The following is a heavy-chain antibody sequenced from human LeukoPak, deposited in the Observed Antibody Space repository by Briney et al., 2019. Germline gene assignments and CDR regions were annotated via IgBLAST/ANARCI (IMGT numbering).Heavy chain of an antibody. V-gene: IGHV1-46*01. CDR2: INPSGGST. Sequence: GASVKVSCKASGGTFSSYAISWVRQAPGQGLEWMGIINPSGGSTSYAQKFQGRVTMTRDTSTSTVYMELSSLRSEDTAVYYCARDKEMATNLYYFDYWGQGTLVTVSS. J-gene: IGHJ4*02. D-gene: IGHD5-24*01. CDR3: ARDKEMATNLYYFDY. CDR1: GGTFSSYA.